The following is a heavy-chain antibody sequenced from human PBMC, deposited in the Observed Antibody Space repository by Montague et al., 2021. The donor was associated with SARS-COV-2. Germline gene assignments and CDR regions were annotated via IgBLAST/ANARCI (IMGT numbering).Heavy chain of an antibody. J-gene: IGHJ1*01. V-gene: IGHV4-34*01. CDR1: GGSFGGYY. CDR3: ESGGYGDRSSD. Sequence: SETLSLTCVVYGGSFGGYYWTWIRQTPGKGLEWIGEICHYGSTNYNPSVKPSLKSRVTMSIDTFKNQLSLRLTAVSAADTAVNYCESGGYGDRSSDWGQGTLVTVSS. CDR2: ICHYGST. D-gene: IGHD4-17*01.